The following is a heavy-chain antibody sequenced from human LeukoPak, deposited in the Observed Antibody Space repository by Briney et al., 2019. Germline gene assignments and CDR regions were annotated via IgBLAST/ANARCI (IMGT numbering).Heavy chain of an antibody. CDR1: GGSISSSRYY. V-gene: IGHV4-39*07. Sequence: SETLSLTCTVSGGSISSSRYYWAWIRQSPGKGLEWIGSLYYSGSAYYNPSLKSRVTISVDTSKSQFSLKLSSVTAADTAVYYCARDNQTGGYYFDYWGQGTLVTVSS. CDR3: ARDNQTGGYYFDY. D-gene: IGHD1-26*01. CDR2: LYYSGSA. J-gene: IGHJ4*02.